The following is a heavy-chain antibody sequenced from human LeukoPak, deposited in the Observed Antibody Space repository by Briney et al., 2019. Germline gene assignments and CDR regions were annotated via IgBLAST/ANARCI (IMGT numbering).Heavy chain of an antibody. D-gene: IGHD1-26*01. CDR3: AREVLVGATTYFDY. J-gene: IGHJ4*02. V-gene: IGHV1-46*01. CDR1: GYTFTSYY. CDR2: INPTGGST. Sequence: ASVKVSCKASGYTFTSYYMHWVRQAPGQGLEWMGIINPTGGSTSYTQKFQGRVTMTRDTSTSTVYMELSSLRSEDTAVYYSAREVLVGATTYFDYWGQGTLVTVSS.